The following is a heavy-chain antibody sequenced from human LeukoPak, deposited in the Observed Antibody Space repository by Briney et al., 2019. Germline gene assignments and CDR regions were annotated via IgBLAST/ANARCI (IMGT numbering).Heavy chain of an antibody. V-gene: IGHV3-21*01. CDR1: GFTFSSYS. CDR3: ARGGTSIAARSDAFDI. D-gene: IGHD6-6*01. CDR2: ISSSSSYI. Sequence: GGSLRLSCAASGFTFSSYSMNWVRQAPGKGLEWVSSISSSSSYIYYADSVKGRFTISRDNAKNSLYLQMNSLRAEDTAVYYCARGGTSIAARSDAFDIWGQGTMVTVSS. J-gene: IGHJ3*02.